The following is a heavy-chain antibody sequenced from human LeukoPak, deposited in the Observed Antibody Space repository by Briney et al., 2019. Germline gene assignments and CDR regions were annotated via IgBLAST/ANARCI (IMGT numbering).Heavy chain of an antibody. CDR1: GYTFTSYD. Sequence: ASVKVSCKASGYTFTSYDINWVRQATGQALEWMGWMNPNSGNTGYAQEFQGRVTMTRDTSISTAYMELSSPTSEDTAVYYCARRKPTSGAQYWFDPWGQGTLVTVSS. V-gene: IGHV1-8*01. CDR3: ARRKPTSGAQYWFDP. CDR2: MNPNSGNT. J-gene: IGHJ5*02. D-gene: IGHD3-10*01.